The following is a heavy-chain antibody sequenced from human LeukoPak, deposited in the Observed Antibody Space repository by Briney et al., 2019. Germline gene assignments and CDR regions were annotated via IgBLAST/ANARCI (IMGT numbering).Heavy chain of an antibody. Sequence: GASVKVSCQTSGYTFSGYFIHWVRQAPGQGLEWMGWINPRSGDTKYAQKFDGRVTMTRDTSVKIMYMQLNSLTSDDAAVYYCAREGQLGYWGQGTLVTVSS. CDR1: GYTFSGYF. D-gene: IGHD6-6*01. J-gene: IGHJ4*02. V-gene: IGHV1-2*02. CDR3: AREGQLGY. CDR2: INPRSGDT.